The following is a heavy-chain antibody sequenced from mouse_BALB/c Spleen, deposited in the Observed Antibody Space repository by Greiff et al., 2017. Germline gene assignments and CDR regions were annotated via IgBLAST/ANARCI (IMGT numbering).Heavy chain of an antibody. V-gene: IGHV3-2*02. D-gene: IGHD5-1-1*01. CDR3: ARRGYPYYAMDY. Sequence: EVMLVESGPGLVKPSQSLSLTCTVTGYSITSDYAWNWIRQFPGNKLEWMGYISYSGSTSYNPSLKSRISITRDTSKNQFFLQLNSVTTEDTATYYCARRGYPYYAMDYWGQGTSVTVSS. CDR1: GYSITSDYA. CDR2: ISYSGST. J-gene: IGHJ4*01.